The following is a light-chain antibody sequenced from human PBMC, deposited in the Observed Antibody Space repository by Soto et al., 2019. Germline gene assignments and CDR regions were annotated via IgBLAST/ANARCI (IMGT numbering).Light chain of an antibody. CDR1: QSVGDY. J-gene: IGKJ4*01. V-gene: IGKV3-11*01. CDR2: DVA. Sequence: ILSQSPTTLSLSPGERATLSCSASQSVGDYLAWYQQKPGQAPRLLMYDVAKRATGTPARFSGSGSGTDFTLTISSLEPEDFAVYYCQQRSKLPRTFGGGTKVDIK. CDR3: QQRSKLPRT.